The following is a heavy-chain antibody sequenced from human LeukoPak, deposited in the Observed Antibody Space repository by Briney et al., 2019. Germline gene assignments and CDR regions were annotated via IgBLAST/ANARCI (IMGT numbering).Heavy chain of an antibody. CDR3: ARLLSGYYDSSGYYFDY. CDR2: IYYSGST. D-gene: IGHD3-22*01. CDR1: GGSISSYY. V-gene: IGHV4-59*08. J-gene: IGHJ4*02. Sequence: SETLSLTCTVSGGSISSYYWSWIRQPPGKGLEWIGYIYYSGSTNYNPSLKSRVTISVDTSKNQFSLKLSSVTAADTAVYYCARLLSGYYDSSGYYFDYWGQGTLVTVSS.